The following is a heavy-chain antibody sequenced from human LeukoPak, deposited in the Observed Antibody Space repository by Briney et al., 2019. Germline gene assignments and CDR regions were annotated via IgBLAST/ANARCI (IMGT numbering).Heavy chain of an antibody. V-gene: IGHV4-39*07. CDR3: ERERSRITIFGVVNPDANLDY. CDR1: GGSISSSSYY. CDR2: IYYSGST. Sequence: SETLSLTCTVSGGSISSSSYYWGWIRQPPGKGLEWIGSIYYSGSTYYNPSLKSRVTISVDTSKNQFSLKLSSVTAADTAVYYCERERSRITIFGVVNPDANLDYWGQGTLVTVSS. J-gene: IGHJ4*02. D-gene: IGHD3-3*01.